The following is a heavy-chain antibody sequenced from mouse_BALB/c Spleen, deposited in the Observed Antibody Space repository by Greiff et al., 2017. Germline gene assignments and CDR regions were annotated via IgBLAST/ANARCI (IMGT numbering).Heavy chain of an antibody. CDR3: ARGGNGNPFAY. CDR2: IYPGNVNT. CDR1: GYTFTSYY. D-gene: IGHD2-1*01. J-gene: IGHJ3*01. V-gene: IGHV1S56*01. Sequence: VQLQESGPELVKPGASVRISCKASGYTFTSYYIHWVKQRPGQGLEWIGWIYPGNVNTKYNEKFKGKATLTADKSSSTAYMQLSSLTSEDSAVYFCARGGNGNPFAYWGQGTLVTVSA.